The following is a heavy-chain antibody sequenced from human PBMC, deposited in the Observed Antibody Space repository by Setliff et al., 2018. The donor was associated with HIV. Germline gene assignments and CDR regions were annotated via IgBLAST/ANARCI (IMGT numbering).Heavy chain of an antibody. Sequence: SVKVSCKASGGTFSSYAISWVRQASGQGLEWMGGIIPIFGTANYAQKFQGRVTITTDESTSTAYMELSSLRSEDTAVYYCARGEQQLGLVGSYDYWGQGTLVTVSS. J-gene: IGHJ4*02. V-gene: IGHV1-69*05. CDR2: IIPIFGTA. D-gene: IGHD6-13*01. CDR3: ARGEQQLGLVGSYDY. CDR1: GGTFSSYA.